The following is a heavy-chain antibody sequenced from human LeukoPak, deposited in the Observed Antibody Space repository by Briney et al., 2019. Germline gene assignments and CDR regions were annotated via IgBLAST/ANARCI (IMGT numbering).Heavy chain of an antibody. V-gene: IGHV3-30*18. CDR2: ISYDGSNK. CDR1: GFTFSSYG. J-gene: IGHJ6*02. D-gene: IGHD3-10*01. Sequence: AGGSLRLSCAASGFTFSSYGMHWVRQAPGKGLEWVAVISYDGSNKYYADSVKGRFTISRDNSKNTLYLQMNSLRAEDTAVYYCAKFLARRKNMVRGVDSPSYYGMDVWGQGTTVTVSS. CDR3: AKFLARRKNMVRGVDSPSYYGMDV.